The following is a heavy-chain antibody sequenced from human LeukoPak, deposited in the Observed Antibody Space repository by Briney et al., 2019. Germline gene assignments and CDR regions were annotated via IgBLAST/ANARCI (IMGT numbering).Heavy chain of an antibody. CDR3: ARDAYVDTSQFDY. D-gene: IGHD5-18*01. Sequence: EASVKVSCKASGYTFTSYGMNWVRQAPGQGLEWMGWINTNTGNPTYAQGFTGRFVFSLDTSVSTAYLQISSLKAEDTAVYYCARDAYVDTSQFDYWGQGTLVTVSS. J-gene: IGHJ4*02. V-gene: IGHV7-4-1*02. CDR1: GYTFTSYG. CDR2: INTNTGNP.